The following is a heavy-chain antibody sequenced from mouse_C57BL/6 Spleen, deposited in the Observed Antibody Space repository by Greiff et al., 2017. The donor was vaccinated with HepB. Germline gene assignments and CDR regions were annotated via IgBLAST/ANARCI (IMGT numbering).Heavy chain of an antibody. D-gene: IGHD2-1*01. Sequence: VQLQQSGAELVRPGASVTLSCKASGYTFTDYEMHWVKQTPVHGLEWIGAIDPETGGTAYNQKFKGKAILTADKSSSTAYMEIRSLTSEDSAVYYCTRFGNLPLAYWGQGTLVTVSA. J-gene: IGHJ3*01. CDR3: TRFGNLPLAY. CDR2: IDPETGGT. V-gene: IGHV1-15*01. CDR1: GYTFTDYE.